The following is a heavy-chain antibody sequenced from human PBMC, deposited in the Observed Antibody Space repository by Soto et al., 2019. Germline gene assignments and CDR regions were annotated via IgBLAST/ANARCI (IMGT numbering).Heavy chain of an antibody. D-gene: IGHD2-2*01. J-gene: IGHJ4*02. CDR2: IKSKTDGGTT. CDR1: GFTFSNAW. Sequence: EVQLVESGGGLVKPGGSLRLSCAASGFTFSNAWMSWVRQAPGKGLEWVGRIKSKTDGGTTDYAAPVKGRFTISRDDSKNTLYLQMNSLKTEDTAVYYCTTDRNSGRGRGYCSSTSCYAMDYWGQGTLVTVSS. V-gene: IGHV3-15*01. CDR3: TTDRNSGRGRGYCSSTSCYAMDY.